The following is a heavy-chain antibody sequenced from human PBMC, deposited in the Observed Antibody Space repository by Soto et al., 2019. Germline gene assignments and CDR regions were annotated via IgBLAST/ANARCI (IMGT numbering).Heavy chain of an antibody. J-gene: IGHJ4*02. CDR2: IDWDDDK. CDR3: ARIRATPNYDFFTIDY. D-gene: IGHD3-3*01. V-gene: IGHV2-70*01. Sequence: SGPTLVNPTQNFTLTCTFSGFSLSTSGMCVSWIRQPPGKALEWLALIDWDDDKYYSTSLKTRLTISKDTSKNQVVLTMTNMDPVDTATYYCARIRATPNYDFFTIDYWGQGTLVTVSS. CDR1: GFSLSTSGMC.